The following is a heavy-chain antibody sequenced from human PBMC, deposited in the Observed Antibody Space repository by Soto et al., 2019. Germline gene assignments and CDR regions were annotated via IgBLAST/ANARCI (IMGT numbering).Heavy chain of an antibody. CDR1: GGSISSGDYY. CDR2: ISYSGST. CDR3: VTLFGAAAPFDY. Sequence: LSLTCTVSGGSISSGDYYWSWIRQPPGKGLEWIGYISYSGSTYYNPSLKSRLTISVDTSKNQFSLKLTSVTAADTAVYYCVTLFGAAAPFDYWGQGTLVTVSS. D-gene: IGHD6-13*01. J-gene: IGHJ4*02. V-gene: IGHV4-30-4*01.